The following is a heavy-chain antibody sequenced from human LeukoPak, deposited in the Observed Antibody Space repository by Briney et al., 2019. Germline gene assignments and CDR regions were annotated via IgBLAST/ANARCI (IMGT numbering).Heavy chain of an antibody. CDR2: ISWNSGSI. Sequence: GGSLRLSCAASGFTFDDYAMHWVRQARGKGLEWVSGISWNSGSIGYADSVKGRFTISRDNAKNSLYLQMNSLRAEDTALYYCAKDRSGYSSGWYSNWGQGTLVTVSS. D-gene: IGHD6-19*01. J-gene: IGHJ4*02. V-gene: IGHV3-9*01. CDR3: AKDRSGYSSGWYSN. CDR1: GFTFDDYA.